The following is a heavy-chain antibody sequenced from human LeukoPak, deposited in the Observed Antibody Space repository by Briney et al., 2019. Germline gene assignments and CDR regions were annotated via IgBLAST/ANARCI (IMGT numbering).Heavy chain of an antibody. D-gene: IGHD3-16*02. Sequence: GASVKVSCKASGGTFSSYAISWVRQAPGQGLEWMGGIIPILGIANYAQKFQGRVTITADKSTSTAYMELSSLRSEDTAVYYCARGIYDYVWGSYRLGAFDIWGQGTMVTVSS. CDR2: IIPILGIA. V-gene: IGHV1-69*10. CDR1: GGTFSSYA. J-gene: IGHJ3*02. CDR3: ARGIYDYVWGSYRLGAFDI.